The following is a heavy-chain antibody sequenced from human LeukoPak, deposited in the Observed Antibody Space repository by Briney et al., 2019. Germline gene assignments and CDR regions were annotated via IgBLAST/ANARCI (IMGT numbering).Heavy chain of an antibody. CDR1: GFTFDDYG. CDR2: ISGSGGST. V-gene: IGHV3-23*01. J-gene: IGHJ3*02. CDR3: ARGNRAYYYDSSGYYNYDAFDI. D-gene: IGHD3-22*01. Sequence: PGGSLRLSCAASGFTFDDYGMSWVRQAPGKGLEWVSSISGSGGSTYYADSVKGRFTISRDNSKNTLYLQMNSLRAEDTAVYYCARGNRAYYYDSSGYYNYDAFDIWGQGTMVTVSS.